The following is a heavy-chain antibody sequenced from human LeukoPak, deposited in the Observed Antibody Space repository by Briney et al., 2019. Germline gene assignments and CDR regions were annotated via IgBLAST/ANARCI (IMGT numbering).Heavy chain of an antibody. Sequence: SETLSLTCTVSGGSISSYYWSWIWQPPGKRLEWIGYIYYSGSTNYNPSLKSRVTISVDTSKNQFSLKLSSVTAADTAVYYCARAAALDAFDIWGQGTMFTVSS. D-gene: IGHD2-2*01. CDR3: ARAAALDAFDI. CDR2: IYYSGST. V-gene: IGHV4-59*01. CDR1: GGSISSYY. J-gene: IGHJ3*02.